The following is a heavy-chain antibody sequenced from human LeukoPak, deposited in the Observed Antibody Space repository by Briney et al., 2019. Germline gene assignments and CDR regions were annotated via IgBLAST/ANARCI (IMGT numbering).Heavy chain of an antibody. CDR2: IYYSGST. Sequence: PSETLSLTCTVSGVSISSGGYYWSWIRQHPGKGLEWIGYIYYSGSTYYNPSLKSRVTISVDTSKNQFSLKLSSVTAADTAVYYCARGYCSSTSCYGSDYWGQGTLVTVSS. CDR3: ARGYCSSTSCYGSDY. J-gene: IGHJ4*02. D-gene: IGHD2-2*01. V-gene: IGHV4-31*03. CDR1: GVSISSGGYY.